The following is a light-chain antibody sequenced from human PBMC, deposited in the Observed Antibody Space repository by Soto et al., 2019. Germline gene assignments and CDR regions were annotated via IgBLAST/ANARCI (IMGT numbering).Light chain of an antibody. CDR1: QSVSSTY. Sequence: EIVLTQSPGTPSLSPVERATLSCRASQSVSSTYLAWYQQKPGQAPRLLIYGASSRATGIPDRFSGSGSGTDFTPTISRLEPEDFAVYYCQQYRTFGQGTKVDIK. V-gene: IGKV3-20*01. J-gene: IGKJ1*01. CDR3: QQYRT. CDR2: GAS.